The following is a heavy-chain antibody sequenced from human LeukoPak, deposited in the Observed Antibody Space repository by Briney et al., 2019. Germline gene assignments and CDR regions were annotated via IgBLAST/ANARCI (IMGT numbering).Heavy chain of an antibody. V-gene: IGHV4-39*01. CDR1: GGSISSSSCW. D-gene: IGHD5-18*01. J-gene: IGHJ4*02. Sequence: SETLSLTCTVSGGSISSSSCWWGWIRQPPGKGLEWIGSIYYTGSTYYNPSLKSRVSISVDTSKNQFSLKLSSVTAADTAVYYCARPQGRLWTHFDYWGQGTLVTVSS. CDR3: ARPQGRLWTHFDY. CDR2: IYYTGST.